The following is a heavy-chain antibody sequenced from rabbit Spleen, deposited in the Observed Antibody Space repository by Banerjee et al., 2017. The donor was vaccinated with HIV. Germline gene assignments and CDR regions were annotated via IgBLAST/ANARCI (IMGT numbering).Heavy chain of an antibody. CDR2: ISSDGST. J-gene: IGHJ4*01. V-gene: IGHV1S47*01. CDR1: GFSFSGNY. Sequence: QEQLVESGGGLVQPEGSLTLTCKASGFSFSGNYYMCWVRQAPGKGLEWIACISSDGSTYYASWVNGRFTISRSTSLNTVTLQMTSLTAADTATYFCARDRYIASGVPFYYFNLWGPGTLVTVS. CDR3: ARDRYIASGVPFYYFNL. D-gene: IGHD1-1*01.